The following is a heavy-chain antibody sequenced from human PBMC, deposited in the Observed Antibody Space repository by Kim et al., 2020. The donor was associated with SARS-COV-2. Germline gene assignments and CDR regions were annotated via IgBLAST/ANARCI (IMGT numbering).Heavy chain of an antibody. CDR3: ARTPLGYCSSTSCYTNDY. CDR2: IIPIFGTA. D-gene: IGHD2-2*02. CDR1: GGTFSSYA. V-gene: IGHV1-69*13. J-gene: IGHJ4*02. Sequence: SVKVSCKASGGTFSSYAISWVRQAPGQGLEWMGGIIPIFGTANYAQKFQGRVTITADESTSTAYMELSSLRSEDTAVYYCARTPLGYCSSTSCYTNDYWGQGTLVTVSS.